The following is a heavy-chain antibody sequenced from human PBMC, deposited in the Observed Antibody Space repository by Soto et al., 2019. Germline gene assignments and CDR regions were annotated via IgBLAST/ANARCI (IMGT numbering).Heavy chain of an antibody. D-gene: IGHD3-22*01. CDR1: GFSFSNYA. J-gene: IGHJ3*01. CDR2: ISIGSGSI. Sequence: EVQLVESGGRLVQPGGSRRVSCAASGFSFSNYAMNWVRQAPGKGLEWVSYISIGSGSIFYADSVKGRFTISRDDAKNSLYMQMNTLRDEDTAVYYCVRDDRWAFDFWGQGTMVTVSS. CDR3: VRDDRWAFDF. V-gene: IGHV3-48*02.